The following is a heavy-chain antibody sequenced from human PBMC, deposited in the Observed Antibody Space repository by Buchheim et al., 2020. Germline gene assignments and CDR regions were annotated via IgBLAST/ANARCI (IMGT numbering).Heavy chain of an antibody. Sequence: EVQLVESGGGLVQPGGSLRLSCAASGFTLSTYAMNWVRQAPGKGPEWISYISISGTTTYYADSVKGRFTISRDNVKNSLYLQMNSLRAEDTAVYYCARDSGYSYGYFGYWGQGTL. CDR1: GFTLSTYA. CDR2: ISISGTTT. CDR3: ARDSGYSYGYFGY. V-gene: IGHV3-48*01. D-gene: IGHD5-18*01. J-gene: IGHJ4*02.